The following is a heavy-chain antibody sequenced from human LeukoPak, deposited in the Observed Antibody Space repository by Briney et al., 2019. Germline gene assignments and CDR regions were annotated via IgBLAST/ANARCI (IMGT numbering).Heavy chain of an antibody. Sequence: SETLSLTCTVSGGSISSYYWSWIRQPPGKGLEWIGYIYYSGSTNYNPSLKSRVTISVDTSKNQFSLKLSSVTAADTAVYYCARGTQYYDFWSGYSHDFDYWGQGTLVTVSS. D-gene: IGHD3-3*01. V-gene: IGHV4-59*01. J-gene: IGHJ4*02. CDR3: ARGTQYYDFWSGYSHDFDY. CDR1: GGSISSYY. CDR2: IYYSGST.